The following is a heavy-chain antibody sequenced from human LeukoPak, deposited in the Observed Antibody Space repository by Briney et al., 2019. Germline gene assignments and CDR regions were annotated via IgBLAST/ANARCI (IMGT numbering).Heavy chain of an antibody. CDR1: GYTFTSYD. CDR2: TNPNSGNT. CDR3: ARGWRTSIVVVPAAMGDYYYGMDV. J-gene: IGHJ6*02. Sequence: ASVKVSCKASGYTFTSYDINWVRQATGQGLEWMGWTNPNSGNTGYAQKFQGRVTMTRNTSISTAYMELSSLRSEDTAVYYCARGWRTSIVVVPAAMGDYYYGMDVWGQGTTVTVSS. D-gene: IGHD2-2*01. V-gene: IGHV1-8*01.